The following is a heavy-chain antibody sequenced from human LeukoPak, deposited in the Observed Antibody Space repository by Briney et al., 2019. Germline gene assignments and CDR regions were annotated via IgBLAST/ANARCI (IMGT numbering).Heavy chain of an antibody. D-gene: IGHD3-10*01. CDR1: GGSFSGYY. J-gene: IGHJ4*02. CDR3: ARRRYGVPFDY. Sequence: SETLSLTCAVYGGSFSGYYWGWIRQPPGKGLEWIGEINHSGSTNYNPSLKSRVTISVDTSKNQFSLKLSSVTAADTAVYYCARRRYGVPFDYWGQGTLVTVSS. V-gene: IGHV4-34*01. CDR2: INHSGST.